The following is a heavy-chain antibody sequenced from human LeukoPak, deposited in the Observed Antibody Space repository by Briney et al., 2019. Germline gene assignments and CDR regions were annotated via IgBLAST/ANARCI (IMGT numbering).Heavy chain of an antibody. J-gene: IGHJ4*02. CDR3: ARSGHYDFWSGYSLHYFDY. Sequence: GGSLRLSCAASGFTFSSYSMNWVRQAPGKGLEWVSYISSSSSTIYYADSVKGRFTISRDNAKNSLYLQMNSLRAEDTAVYYCARSGHYDFWSGYSLHYFDYWGQGTLVTVSS. D-gene: IGHD3-3*01. V-gene: IGHV3-48*01. CDR1: GFTFSSYS. CDR2: ISSSSSTI.